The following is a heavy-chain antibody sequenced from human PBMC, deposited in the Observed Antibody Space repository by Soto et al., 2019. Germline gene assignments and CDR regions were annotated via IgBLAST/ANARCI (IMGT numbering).Heavy chain of an antibody. CDR3: ARAAKRYFDY. V-gene: IGHV1-69*06. J-gene: IGHJ4*02. CDR1: GVTFNTFA. CDR2: IIPVLGPA. Sequence: QVQLVQSGAEVKKPGSSVTVSCKTSGVTFNTFAISWVRQAPGQGLEYMGGIIPVLGPANYAQRFQGRVTITADKSTSTAYLELTNLTSEDTAVYYCARAAKRYFDYWGQGTLVTVSS.